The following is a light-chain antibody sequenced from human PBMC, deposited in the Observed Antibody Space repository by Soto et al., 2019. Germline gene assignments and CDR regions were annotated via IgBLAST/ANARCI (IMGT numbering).Light chain of an antibody. Sequence: EIVMTQSPATLSVSPGERATLSCRASQSVSSNLAWYQQKPVQAPRLLIYGASTRATAIPARFSGSESGTDFNLTISSTQSEAFALYDGQQDNNWPTYTVGQGTKLEIK. CDR1: QSVSSN. J-gene: IGKJ2*01. CDR3: QQDNNWPTYT. V-gene: IGKV3-15*01. CDR2: GAS.